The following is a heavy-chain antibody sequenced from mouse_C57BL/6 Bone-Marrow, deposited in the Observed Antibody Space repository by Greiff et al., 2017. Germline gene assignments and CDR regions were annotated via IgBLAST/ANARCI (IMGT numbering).Heavy chain of an antibody. CDR1: GYTFTDYE. V-gene: IGHV1-15*01. D-gene: IGHD2-1*01. CDR2: IDPETGGT. CDR3: TRDGNWYFDV. J-gene: IGHJ1*03. Sequence: QVQLQQSGAELVRPGASVTLSCKASGYTFTDYEMHWVKQTPGHGLEWIGAIDPETGGTAYNQKFKGKAILTADKSSSTAYMELRSLTSEDSAVYYCTRDGNWYFDVWGTGTTVTVSS.